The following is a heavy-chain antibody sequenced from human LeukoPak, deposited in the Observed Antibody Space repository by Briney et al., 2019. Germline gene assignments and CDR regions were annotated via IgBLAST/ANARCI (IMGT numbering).Heavy chain of an antibody. CDR3: ARDPGEWELRGAFDI. J-gene: IGHJ3*02. Sequence: PSETLSLTCAVSGGSISSSNWWSWIRQHPGKGLEWIGYIYYSGSTYYNPSLKSRVTISVDTSKNQFSLKLSSVTAADTAVYYCARDPGEWELRGAFDIWGQGTMVTVSS. V-gene: IGHV4-31*11. D-gene: IGHD1-26*01. CDR2: IYYSGST. CDR1: GGSISSSNW.